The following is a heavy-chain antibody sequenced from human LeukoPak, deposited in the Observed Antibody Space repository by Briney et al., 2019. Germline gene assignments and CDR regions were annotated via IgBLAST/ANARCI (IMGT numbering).Heavy chain of an antibody. CDR1: GFTFSSYE. CDR3: AREVQRPNFFDY. V-gene: IGHV3-21*01. J-gene: IGHJ4*02. Sequence: GGSLRLSCAASGFTFSSYEMNWVRQAPGKGLEWVSSISSSSSYIYYADSVKGRFTISRDNAKNSLYLQMNSLRAEDTAVFYCAREVQRPNFFDYWGQGTLVTVSS. D-gene: IGHD1-1*01. CDR2: ISSSSSYI.